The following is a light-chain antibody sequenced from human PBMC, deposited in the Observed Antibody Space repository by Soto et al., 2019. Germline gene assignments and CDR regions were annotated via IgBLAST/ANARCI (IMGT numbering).Light chain of an antibody. V-gene: IGLV2-11*01. CDR3: CSYAGSYTYV. CDR2: DVN. CDR1: SRDVGYYKY. J-gene: IGLJ1*01. Sequence: QSVLTQPRSVSGPPGQSVTISCTGTSRDVGYYKYVSWYQQHPGKAPKLMIYDVNKRPSGVPDRFSGSKSDNTASLTISGLQTEDEADYYCCSYAGSYTYVFGTGTKVTVL.